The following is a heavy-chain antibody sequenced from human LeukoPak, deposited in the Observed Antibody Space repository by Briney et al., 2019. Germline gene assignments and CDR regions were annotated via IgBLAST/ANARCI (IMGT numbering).Heavy chain of an antibody. D-gene: IGHD3-22*01. J-gene: IGHJ4*02. CDR3: ARDYYDSSGYLRDY. CDR2: ISAYNGNT. Sequence: ASVKVSCKASGYTFTSHGISWVRQAPGQGLEWMGWISAYNGNTKYAQKVLGRVTMTTDTSTSTAYMDLRSLRSDDTAVYYCARDYYDSSGYLRDYWGQGTLVTVSS. V-gene: IGHV1-18*01. CDR1: GYTFTSHG.